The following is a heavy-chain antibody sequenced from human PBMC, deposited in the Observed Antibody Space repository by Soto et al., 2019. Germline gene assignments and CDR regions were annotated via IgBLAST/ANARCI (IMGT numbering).Heavy chain of an antibody. J-gene: IGHJ5*02. CDR1: GYTFTSYG. CDR3: ARDQQIFDP. D-gene: IGHD3-3*01. V-gene: IGHV1-18*04. Sequence: QVQLVQSGAEVKKPGASVKVSCKASGYTFTSYGISWVRQAPGQGLEWMGWISAYNGNTKYAQKCQGRVTMTTGTYTSKAYRELRGLRYDDTAVYYCARDQQIFDPWGKGTLVTVSS. CDR2: ISAYNGNT.